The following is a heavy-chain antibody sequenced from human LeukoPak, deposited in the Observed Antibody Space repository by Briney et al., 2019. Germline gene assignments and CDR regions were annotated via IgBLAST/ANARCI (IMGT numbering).Heavy chain of an antibody. CDR3: AREDKASIYYYDSSGYYGYGMDV. CDR2: IYYSGST. J-gene: IGHJ6*02. V-gene: IGHV4-39*07. Sequence: SETLSLTCTVSGGSISSSGYYWGWIRQPPGKGLEWIGSIYYSGSTYYNPSLKSRVTISVDTSKNQFSLKLSSVTAADTAVYYCAREDKASIYYYDSSGYYGYGMDVWGQGTTVTVSS. CDR1: GGSISSSGYY. D-gene: IGHD3-22*01.